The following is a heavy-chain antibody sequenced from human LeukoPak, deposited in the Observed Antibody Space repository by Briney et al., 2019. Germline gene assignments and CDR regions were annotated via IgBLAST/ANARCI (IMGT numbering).Heavy chain of an antibody. CDR1: GGSFSGYY. Sequence: PSETLSLTCAVYGGSFSGYYWSWIRQPPGKGLEWIGEINHSGSTNYNPSLKSRVTISVDTSKNQFSLKLSSVTAADTAVYYCARAVPPCSGGGCYNRAGNQRFDPWGQGTLVTVSS. CDR3: ARAVPPCSGGGCYNRAGNQRFDP. J-gene: IGHJ5*02. D-gene: IGHD2-15*01. CDR2: INHSGST. V-gene: IGHV4-34*01.